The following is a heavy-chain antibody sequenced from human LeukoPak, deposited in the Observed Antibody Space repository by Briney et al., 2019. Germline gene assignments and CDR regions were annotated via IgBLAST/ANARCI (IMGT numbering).Heavy chain of an antibody. Sequence: PSETLSLTCAVYGGSFSGYYWSWIRQPPGKGLEWIGEINHSGSTNYNPSLKSRVTISVDTSKNQFSLKLSSVTAADTAVYYCARHAGVTTPAYYYYYMDVWGKGTTVTISS. CDR1: GGSFSGYY. D-gene: IGHD4-17*01. CDR3: ARHAGVTTPAYYYYYMDV. CDR2: INHSGST. V-gene: IGHV4-34*01. J-gene: IGHJ6*03.